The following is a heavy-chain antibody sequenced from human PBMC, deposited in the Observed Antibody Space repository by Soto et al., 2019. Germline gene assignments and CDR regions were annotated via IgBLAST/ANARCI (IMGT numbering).Heavy chain of an antibody. CDR2: IYYSGST. V-gene: IGHV4-31*01. Sequence: QVQLQESGPGLVKPSQTLSLTCTVSGGSISSGGYYWSWIRQHPGKGLEWIGYIYYSGSTSYNPSLKSQVTISVDTSKSQFSLKLSSVTAADTAVYYCARVWGTINWFDPWGQGPLVTVSS. CDR3: ARVWGTINWFDP. CDR1: GGSISSGGYY. J-gene: IGHJ5*02. D-gene: IGHD3-16*01.